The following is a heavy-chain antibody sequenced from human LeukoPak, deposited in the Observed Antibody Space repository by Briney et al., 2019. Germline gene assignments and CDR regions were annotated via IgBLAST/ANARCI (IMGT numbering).Heavy chain of an antibody. V-gene: IGHV3-66*01. Sequence: GGSLRLSCAASGFTVSSNYMSWVRQAPGKGLEWVSVIYSGGSTYYADSVKGRFTISRDNSKNTLYLQMNSLRAEDTAVYYCAREVARAAADAFDIWGQGTMVTVSS. CDR2: IYSGGST. D-gene: IGHD6-13*01. CDR1: GFTVSSNY. CDR3: AREVARAAADAFDI. J-gene: IGHJ3*02.